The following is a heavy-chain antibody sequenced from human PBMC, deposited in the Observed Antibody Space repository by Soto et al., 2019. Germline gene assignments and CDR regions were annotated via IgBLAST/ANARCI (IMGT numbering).Heavy chain of an antibody. V-gene: IGHV3-7*01. CDR2: MKQDGSVK. Sequence: GGSLRLSCAASGFIFSNYWMSWVRQAPGKGLEWVANMKQDGSVKYYVDSAKGRFTVSRDNAKNSLYLQMNSLRAEDTAMYYCARIGYSSSTFDYWGQGTLVTVSS. CDR1: GFIFSNYW. CDR3: ARIGYSSSTFDY. J-gene: IGHJ4*02. D-gene: IGHD6-6*01.